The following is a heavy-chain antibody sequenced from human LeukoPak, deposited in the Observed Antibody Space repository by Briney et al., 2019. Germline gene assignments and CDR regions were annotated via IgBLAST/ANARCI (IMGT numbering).Heavy chain of an antibody. V-gene: IGHV4-61*02. Sequence: SETLSLTCTVSGGSISSGSYYWSWIRQPAGKGLEWIGRIYTSGSTNYNPSLKSRVTISVDTSKNQFSLKLSSVTAADTAVYYYARDFGYSYGYNWFDPWGQGTLVTVSS. CDR3: ARDFGYSYGYNWFDP. J-gene: IGHJ5*02. CDR2: IYTSGST. D-gene: IGHD5-18*01. CDR1: GGSISSGSYY.